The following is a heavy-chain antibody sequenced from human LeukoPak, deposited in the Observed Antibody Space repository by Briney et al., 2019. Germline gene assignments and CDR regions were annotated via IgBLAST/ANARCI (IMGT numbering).Heavy chain of an antibody. CDR2: IYYTGST. D-gene: IGHD3-10*01. Sequence: SETLSLTCTVSGDSVSNGNYYWSWLRQPPGKALEWIGYIYYTGSTYYNPSLEGRVTISVDTSGNQFSVKLSSATAADTAVYYCARSQNYYGSGDYWSQGTLVTVSS. CDR3: ARSQNYYGSGDY. CDR1: GDSVSNGNYY. J-gene: IGHJ4*02. V-gene: IGHV4-61*01.